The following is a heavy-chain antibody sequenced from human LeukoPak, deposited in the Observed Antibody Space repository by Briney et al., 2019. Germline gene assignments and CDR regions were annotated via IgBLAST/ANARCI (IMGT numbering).Heavy chain of an antibody. CDR1: GFSFSTSAAG. V-gene: IGHV2-5*02. CDR2: ISWDDTK. D-gene: IGHD5-18*01. J-gene: IGHJ4*02. CDR3: AHRSRGYGYGIDY. Sequence: SGPTLVKPTQTLTLTCTFSGFSFSTSAAGVGCIRQPPGKALEWLALISWDDTKHYSPSLKSRLTITKDTSKNQVVLIMTNMDPVDTATYYCAHRSRGYGYGIDYWGQGALVTVSS.